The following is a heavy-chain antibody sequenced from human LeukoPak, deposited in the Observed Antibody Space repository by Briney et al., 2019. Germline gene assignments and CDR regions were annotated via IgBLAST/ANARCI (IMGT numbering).Heavy chain of an antibody. CDR1: GYTFIGYY. J-gene: IGHJ4*02. CDR2: INPNSGGA. CDR3: WRAEYSGYAYYCDY. V-gene: IGHV1-2*02. D-gene: IGHD5-12*01. Sequence: ASVKVSCKASGYTFIGYYLHWVRQAPGPGLEWMGWINPNSGGAKYVQQFQGRVTIPRDTSVSTSYIVPMMVRCDDDAVFYFWRAEYSGYAYYCDYWGKVTLVTVPS.